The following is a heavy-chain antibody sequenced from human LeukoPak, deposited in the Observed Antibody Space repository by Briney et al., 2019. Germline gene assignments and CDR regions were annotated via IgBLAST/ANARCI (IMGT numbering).Heavy chain of an antibody. CDR3: ARDWRNKYSNSWSRGEWYFDL. J-gene: IGHJ2*01. Sequence: GGSLRLSCVASGFTFTSHSLNWLRQAPGKGLEWAASISSNSDYILYAESVKGRFSISRDNARKSVSLQMNSLTAEDTALYYCARDWRNKYSNSWSRGEWYFDLWGRGTLVSVSS. D-gene: IGHD6-13*01. CDR2: ISSNSDYI. V-gene: IGHV3-21*01. CDR1: GFTFTSHS.